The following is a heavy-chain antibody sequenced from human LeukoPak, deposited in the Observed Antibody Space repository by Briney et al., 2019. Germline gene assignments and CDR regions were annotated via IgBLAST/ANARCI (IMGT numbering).Heavy chain of an antibody. Sequence: GGSLRLSCAASGFTFSSYAMSWVRQAPGKGLEWVSAISGSGGSTYYADSVKGRFTISRDNSKNTLYLQMNSLRVEDTAFYYCAKSPKSPAISMVRGVSSYNYYMDVWGKGTTVTISS. D-gene: IGHD3-10*01. CDR1: GFTFSSYA. CDR2: ISGSGGST. V-gene: IGHV3-23*01. CDR3: AKSPKSPAISMVRGVSSYNYYMDV. J-gene: IGHJ6*03.